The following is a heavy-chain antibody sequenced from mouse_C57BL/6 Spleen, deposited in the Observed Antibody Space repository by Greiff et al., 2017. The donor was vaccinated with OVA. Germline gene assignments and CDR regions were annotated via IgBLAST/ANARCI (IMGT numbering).Heavy chain of an antibody. CDR2: IDPSDSET. CDR3: ARDYTGSFAY. D-gene: IGHD2-12*01. CDR1: GYTFTSYW. Sequence: QVQLQQPGAELVRPGSSVKLSCKASGYTFTSYWMHWVKQRPIQGLEWIGNIDPSDSETHYNQKFKDKATLTVDKSSSTAYMQLSSLTSYDSAVDYCARDYTGSFAYWGQGTLVTVSA. V-gene: IGHV1-52*01. J-gene: IGHJ3*01.